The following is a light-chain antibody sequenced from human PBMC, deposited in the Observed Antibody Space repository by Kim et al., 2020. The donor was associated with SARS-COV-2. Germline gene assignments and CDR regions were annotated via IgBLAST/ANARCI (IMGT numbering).Light chain of an antibody. CDR3: QQCYNYPRT. J-gene: IGKJ1*01. V-gene: IGKV3-15*01. CDR1: QSVSTN. CDR2: SAS. Sequence: VSPGESAHLSCRASQSVSTNLAWYQQKPGQAPRLLIHSASTRATGIPDRFSGSGSGTEFTLTISGLQPEDFAVYFCQQCYNYPRTFGQGTKVDIK.